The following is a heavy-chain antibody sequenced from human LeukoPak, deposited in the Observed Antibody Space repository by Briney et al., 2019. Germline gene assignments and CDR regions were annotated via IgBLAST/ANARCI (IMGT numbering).Heavy chain of an antibody. V-gene: IGHV4-59*01. D-gene: IGHD6-6*01. Sequence: SETLSLTCTVSGGSISSYYWSWIRQPPGKGLEWIGYIYYSGSTNYNPSLKSRVTISVDTSKNQFSLKPSSVTAADTAVYYCAREYSSSSRWFDPWGQGTLVTVSS. CDR1: GGSISSYY. CDR2: IYYSGST. CDR3: AREYSSSSRWFDP. J-gene: IGHJ5*02.